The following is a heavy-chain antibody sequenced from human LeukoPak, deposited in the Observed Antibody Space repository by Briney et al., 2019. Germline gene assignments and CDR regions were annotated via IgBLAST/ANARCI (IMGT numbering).Heavy chain of an antibody. CDR1: GYTFTGYY. D-gene: IGHD2-21*02. CDR3: ATDFSDRSINGDWSY. CDR2: INPNSGGT. V-gene: IGHV1-2*02. Sequence: ASVKVCCTASGYTFTGYYMHLVRQAPGQGLEWMGWINPNSGGTNYAQKFQGRVTMTEDTSTDTAYMELSSLRSEDTAVYFCATDFSDRSINGDWSYWGKGTLVTVSS. J-gene: IGHJ4*02.